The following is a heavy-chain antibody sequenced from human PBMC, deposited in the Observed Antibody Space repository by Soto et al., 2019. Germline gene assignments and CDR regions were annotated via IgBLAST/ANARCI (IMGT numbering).Heavy chain of an antibody. V-gene: IGHV6-1*01. CDR2: TYYRSKWYN. J-gene: IGHJ4*02. D-gene: IGHD6-19*01. Sequence: QTLALTCAISGDSVSSNSAAWNWIRQSPSRGLEGLGRTYYRSKWYNDYAVSVKSRITINPDTSKNQFSLQLNSVTPEDTAVYYCARAQVRSGWFLFVYWGQGTLVTV. CDR3: ARAQVRSGWFLFVY. CDR1: GDSVSSNSAA.